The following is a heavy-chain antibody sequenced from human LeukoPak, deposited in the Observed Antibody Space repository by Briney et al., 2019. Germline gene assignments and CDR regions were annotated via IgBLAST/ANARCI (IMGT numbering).Heavy chain of an antibody. CDR3: AREFWNYRSGNLQAFHI. CDR2: IYTSGST. CDR1: GVSISSGSYY. D-gene: IGHD3-10*01. Sequence: SETLSLTCTVSGVSISSGSYYWSWIRQPAGKGLEWIGRIYTSGSTKYNPSLKSRVTISVDTSKNQFSLRLSSVTAADTAVYYCAREFWNYRSGNLQAFHIWGQGTMVTVSA. V-gene: IGHV4-61*02. J-gene: IGHJ3*02.